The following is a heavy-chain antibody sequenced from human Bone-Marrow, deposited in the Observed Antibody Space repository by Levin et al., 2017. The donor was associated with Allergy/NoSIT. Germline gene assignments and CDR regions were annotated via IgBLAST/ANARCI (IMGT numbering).Heavy chain of an antibody. D-gene: IGHD3-10*01. CDR3: ARGGGVRHYDY. CDR2: IIPKSGDT. J-gene: IGHJ4*02. V-gene: IGHV1-2*02. CDR1: GYSLTAHF. Sequence: GASVKVSCKASGYSLTAHFIHWVRQAPGQGLEWMGWIIPKSGDTKFAQGFEGRVTMTRDTSINTAYLELTSLTSDDTAVYYCARGGGVRHYDYWGQGTMVTVSS.